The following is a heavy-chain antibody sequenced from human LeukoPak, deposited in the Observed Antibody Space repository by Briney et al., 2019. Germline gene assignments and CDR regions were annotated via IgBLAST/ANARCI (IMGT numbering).Heavy chain of an antibody. D-gene: IGHD2/OR15-2a*01. CDR2: LYSAGNT. Sequence: GGSLRLSCAASGFSVSSNYMNWVRQAPGKGLEWVSILYSAGNTYYPDSVKGRFTISRDNSKNTLFLQMDGLRSEDTAVYYCARAREYTVIDFWGQGTLVTVSS. V-gene: IGHV3-66*02. CDR1: GFSVSSNY. CDR3: ARAREYTVIDF. J-gene: IGHJ4*02.